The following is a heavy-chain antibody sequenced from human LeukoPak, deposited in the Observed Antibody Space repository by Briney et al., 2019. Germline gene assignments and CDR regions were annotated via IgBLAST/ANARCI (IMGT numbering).Heavy chain of an antibody. CDR3: ARDPSNSYYDFWILLGAFDI. V-gene: IGHV1-46*01. CDR2: INPSGGST. CDR1: GYTFTSYY. J-gene: IGHJ3*02. Sequence: ASMKVSCKASGYTFTSYYMHWVRQAPGQGLEWMGIINPSGGSTSYAQKFQGRVTMTRDTSTSTVYMELSSLRSEDTAVYYCARDPSNSYYDFWILLGAFDIWGQGTMVTVSS. D-gene: IGHD3-3*01.